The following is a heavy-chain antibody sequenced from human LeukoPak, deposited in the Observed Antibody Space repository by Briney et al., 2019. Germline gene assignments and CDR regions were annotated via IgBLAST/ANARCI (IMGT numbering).Heavy chain of an antibody. CDR2: IKSKTDGGTT. J-gene: IGHJ1*01. D-gene: IGHD3-22*01. Sequence: GGSLRLSCAASGFTFSNAWMSWVRQAPGKGLEWVGRIKSKTDGGTTDYAAPVKGRFTISRDDSKNTLYLQMNSLKTEDTAMYYCTTEYYYDSSGYYEYFQHWGQGTLVTVSS. CDR1: GFTFSNAW. V-gene: IGHV3-15*01. CDR3: TTEYYYDSSGYYEYFQH.